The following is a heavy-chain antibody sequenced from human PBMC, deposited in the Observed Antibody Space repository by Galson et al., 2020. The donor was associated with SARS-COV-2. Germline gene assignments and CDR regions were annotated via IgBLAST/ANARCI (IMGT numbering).Heavy chain of an antibody. J-gene: IGHJ2*01. D-gene: IGHD2-2*01. CDR2: IKQDGSEK. V-gene: IGHV3-7*03. Sequence: GGSLRLSCAASGFTFSSYWMSWVRQAPGKGLEWVANIKQDGSEKYYVDSVKGRFTISRDNAKNSLYLQMNSLRAEDTAVYYCARDLYCSSTSCYRGDWYFDLWGRGTLVTVSS. CDR1: GFTFSSYW. CDR3: ARDLYCSSTSCYRGDWYFDL.